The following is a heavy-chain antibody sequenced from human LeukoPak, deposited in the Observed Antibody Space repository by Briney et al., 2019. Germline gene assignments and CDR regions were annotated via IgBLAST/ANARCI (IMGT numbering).Heavy chain of an antibody. J-gene: IGHJ6*02. D-gene: IGHD6-13*01. CDR1: GGSISSYY. CDR3: ARRAAAGTFIYYYYGMDV. V-gene: IGHV4-59*08. Sequence: PSETLSLTCTVSGGSISSYYWSWIRQPPGKGLEWIGYIYYSGSTNYNPSLKSRVTISVDTSKNQFSLKLSSVTAADTAVYYCARRAAAGTFIYYYYGMDVWGQGTTVTVSS. CDR2: IYYSGST.